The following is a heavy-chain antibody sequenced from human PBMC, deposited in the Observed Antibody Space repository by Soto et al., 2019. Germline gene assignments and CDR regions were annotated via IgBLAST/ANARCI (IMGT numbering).Heavy chain of an antibody. V-gene: IGHV4-39*02. CDR1: CGSVRSSNYY. D-gene: IGHD3-3*01. CDR2: IRYGGST. Sequence: SETLSLTCTVSCGSVRSSNYYWAWIRQPSAKGLAWIGSIRYGGSTYSNPSLKSRLTISVDTSNNHISLRLSSVTAADTAIYYCATGNIDFWSGYKYFYYGMDVWGQGTTVTVSS. J-gene: IGHJ6*02. CDR3: ATGNIDFWSGYKYFYYGMDV.